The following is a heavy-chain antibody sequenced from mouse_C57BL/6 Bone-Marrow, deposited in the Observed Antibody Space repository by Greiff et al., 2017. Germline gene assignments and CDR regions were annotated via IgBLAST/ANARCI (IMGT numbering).Heavy chain of an antibody. D-gene: IGHD1-1*01. CDR3: ASPEGGFIYYGSSPFAY. Sequence: EVHLVESGGGLVKPGGSLKLSCAASGFTFSSYAMSWVRQTPEKRLEWVATISDGGSYTYYPDNVKGRFTISRDNAKNNLYLQMSHLKSEDTAMYYGASPEGGFIYYGSSPFAYWGQGTLVTVSA. CDR1: GFTFSSYA. J-gene: IGHJ3*01. V-gene: IGHV5-4*01. CDR2: ISDGGSYT.